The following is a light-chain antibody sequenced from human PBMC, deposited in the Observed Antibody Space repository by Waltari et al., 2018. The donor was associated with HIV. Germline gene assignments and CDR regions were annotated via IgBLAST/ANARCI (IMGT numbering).Light chain of an antibody. CDR1: QSISGW. CDR3: QQYKSYPYT. V-gene: IGKV1-5*03. J-gene: IGKJ2*01. Sequence: DNQMTQSPSTLSASIGDRVTITCRASQSISGWLAWYQQKPGKAPKLVIDKASSLEIGVPSRISGSGSGTEYTLTISSLQPDDYGTYYCQQYKSYPYTFGQGTRLEIK. CDR2: KAS.